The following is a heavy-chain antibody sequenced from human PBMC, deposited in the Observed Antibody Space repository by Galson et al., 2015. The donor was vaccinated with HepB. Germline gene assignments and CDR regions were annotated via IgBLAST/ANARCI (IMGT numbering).Heavy chain of an antibody. Sequence: SLRLSCAASGFAFSASAVHWVRQASGKGLEWVGRIRSRANSYATTYAASVKGRFAISRDDSKNTAYLQMNSLETEDTAVYYCVRDPFNYFYYHMDVWGKGTTVTVSS. CDR1: GFAFSASA. D-gene: IGHD3-3*02. CDR3: VRDPFNYFYYHMDV. CDR2: IRSRANSYAT. J-gene: IGHJ6*03. V-gene: IGHV3-73*01.